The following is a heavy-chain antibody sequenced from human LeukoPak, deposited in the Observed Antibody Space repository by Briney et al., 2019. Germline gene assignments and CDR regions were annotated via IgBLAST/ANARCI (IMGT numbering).Heavy chain of an antibody. V-gene: IGHV1-46*01. CDR2: TDPRSGNV. J-gene: IGHJ4*02. Sequence: GASVKVSCKASGYTFTSSYMHWVRQAPGQGLEWMGMTDPRSGNVNYPKRFQGRVTVTRDTSTSTVYMELSSLRSEDTAVYYCAREPTSGSCYFDYWGQGTLVTVSS. D-gene: IGHD1-26*01. CDR1: GYTFTSSY. CDR3: AREPTSGSCYFDY.